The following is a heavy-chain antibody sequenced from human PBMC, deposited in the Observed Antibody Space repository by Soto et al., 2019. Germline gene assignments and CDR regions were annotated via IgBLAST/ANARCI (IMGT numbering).Heavy chain of an antibody. CDR3: ARDSVEVTLDS. CDR2: ITSGSYYR. J-gene: IGHJ5*01. D-gene: IGHD2-21*02. V-gene: IGHV3-21*01. CDR1: GSTFGSYT. Sequence: PGGSLRLSCAASGSTFGSYTMNWVRQAPGKGLEWVSSITSGSYYRYYADSVKGRFTISRDNAENSLYLQMNSLRAEDTAVYYCARDSVEVTLDSWGQGTLVTVSS.